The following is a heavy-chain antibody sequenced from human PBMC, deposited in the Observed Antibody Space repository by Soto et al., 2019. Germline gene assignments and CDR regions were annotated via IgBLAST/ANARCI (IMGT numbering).Heavy chain of an antibody. CDR3: AHCTLHNYGDYDPGTSHVFDS. D-gene: IGHD4-17*01. CDR1: GFSLSNSGVG. Sequence: QITLKESGPSPVKPTQTLTVTCTFSGFSLSNSGVGVAWIRQPPGKALEWLALIYGNNDKRYSPSLKTRLIITKDTSKNQVVLTMTNMDPVDTATYSCAHCTLHNYGDYDPGTSHVFDSWGQGTLVTFSS. CDR2: IYGNNDK. J-gene: IGHJ4*02. V-gene: IGHV2-5*01.